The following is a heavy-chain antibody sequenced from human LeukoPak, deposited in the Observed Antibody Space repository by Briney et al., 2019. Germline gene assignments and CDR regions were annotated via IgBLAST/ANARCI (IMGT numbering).Heavy chain of an antibody. D-gene: IGHD5-12*01. J-gene: IGHJ3*02. Sequence: ASVKVSFMASRSPVTRSAIHCGRHAPGQGLEWMGWINPNSGGTNYAQKFQGRVTMTKDPSISTGYMELSRVRSEPRTRYYSAIIEDVDIVATTALGAFDIWGQGTMVTVSS. V-gene: IGHV1-2*02. CDR1: RSPVTRSA. CDR3: AIIEDVDIVATTALGAFDI. CDR2: INPNSGGT.